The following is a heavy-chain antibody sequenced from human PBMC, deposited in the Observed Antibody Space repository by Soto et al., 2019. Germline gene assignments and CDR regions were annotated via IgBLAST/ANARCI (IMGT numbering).Heavy chain of an antibody. CDR1: GGTFSSYA. D-gene: IGHD1-26*01. CDR3: ARGRELLGAFDI. Sequence: SVKVSCKASGGTFSSYAISWVRQAPGQGLEWMGGIIPIFGTANYAQKFQGRVTITADKSTSTAYMELSSLRSEDTAVYYCARGRELLGAFDIWCQGTMVTVSS. V-gene: IGHV1-69*06. CDR2: IIPIFGTA. J-gene: IGHJ3*02.